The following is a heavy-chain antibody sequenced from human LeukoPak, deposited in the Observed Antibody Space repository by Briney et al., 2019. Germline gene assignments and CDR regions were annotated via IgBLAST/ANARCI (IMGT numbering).Heavy chain of an antibody. V-gene: IGHV3-30*02. J-gene: IGHJ4*02. Sequence: GGSLRLSCAAPGFTFSSFWMNWGRQAPGKGLEWVAFIRYDGSNKYYADSVKGRFTISRDNSKNTLYREMNSLRAEDTAVYYCAKDIGSYYDYWGQGILVTVSS. CDR3: AKDIGSYYDY. CDR2: IRYDGSNK. CDR1: GFTFSSFW. D-gene: IGHD3-10*01.